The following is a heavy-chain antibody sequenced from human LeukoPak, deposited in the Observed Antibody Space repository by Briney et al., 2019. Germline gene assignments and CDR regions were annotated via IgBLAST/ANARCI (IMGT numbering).Heavy chain of an antibody. CDR3: TRYGDDDTPGLN. Sequence: GGSLRLSCAASGFSFRSYWMTWVRQAPGKGLEWVANIKEDGSDKYYVDSVKGRFTISRDNAKNSLYLQMNSLRAEDTALDYCTRYGDDDTPGLNWGQGTLVTVSS. D-gene: IGHD4-17*01. V-gene: IGHV3-7*04. J-gene: IGHJ4*02. CDR1: GFSFRSYW. CDR2: IKEDGSDK.